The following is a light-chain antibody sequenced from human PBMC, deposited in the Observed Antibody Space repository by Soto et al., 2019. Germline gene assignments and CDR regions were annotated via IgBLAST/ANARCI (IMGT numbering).Light chain of an antibody. Sequence: QLVLTQSPSASAYLGASVKLTCTLSSGHSSYAIAWHQQQPEKGPRYLMKLNSDGSHSKGDGIPDRFSGSSSGAERYLTISSLQSEDEADYYCQTWGTGPFVFGTGTKLTVL. V-gene: IGLV4-69*01. CDR1: SGHSSYA. CDR3: QTWGTGPFV. J-gene: IGLJ1*01. CDR2: LNSDGSH.